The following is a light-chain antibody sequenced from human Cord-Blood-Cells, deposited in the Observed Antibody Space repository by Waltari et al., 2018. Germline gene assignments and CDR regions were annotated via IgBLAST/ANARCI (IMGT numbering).Light chain of an antibody. J-gene: IGKJ5*01. Sequence: IQMTQSPSSLSASVGDRVNITCRASQSISSYLNWYQQKPGKAPKLLIYAASSLQSGVPSRFSGSGSGTDFTLNISSLQPEDFATFYCQQSYSTPPIPFGQGTRLEIK. CDR2: AAS. V-gene: IGKV1-39*01. CDR1: QSISSY. CDR3: QQSYSTPPIP.